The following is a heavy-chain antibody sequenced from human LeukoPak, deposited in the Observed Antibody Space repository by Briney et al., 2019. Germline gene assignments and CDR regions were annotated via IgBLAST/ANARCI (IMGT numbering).Heavy chain of an antibody. CDR2: IRSKAYGGTT. CDR3: TVVTGDS. D-gene: IGHD2-21*02. J-gene: IGHJ4*02. Sequence: GRSLRLSCTASGFTFGDYAMSWVRQAPGKGLEWVGFIRSKAYGGTTEYAASVKGRFTISRDDSKSIAYLQMNSLKTEDTAVYYSTVVTGDSWGQGTLVTVSS. CDR1: GFTFGDYA. V-gene: IGHV3-49*04.